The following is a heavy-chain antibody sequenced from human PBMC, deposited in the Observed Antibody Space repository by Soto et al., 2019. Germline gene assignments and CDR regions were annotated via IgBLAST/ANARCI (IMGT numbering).Heavy chain of an antibody. CDR2: VSHSGRT. Sequence: PSETLSLTCKVSGGSMRGYSWSWIRQTPGEGLEWIGYVSHSGRTDYSPSLKNRVTISLDMSKNHFALHVNSVDPADTAVYYCARVAMENYHDMWSGSTSSALDVWGYGTTVTVSS. D-gene: IGHD3-3*01. J-gene: IGHJ6*04. CDR3: ARVAMENYHDMWSGSTSSALDV. CDR1: GGSMRGYS. V-gene: IGHV4-59*13.